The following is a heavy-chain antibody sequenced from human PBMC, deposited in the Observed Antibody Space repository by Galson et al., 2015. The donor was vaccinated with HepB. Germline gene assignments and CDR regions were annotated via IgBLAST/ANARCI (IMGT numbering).Heavy chain of an antibody. J-gene: IGHJ6*03. CDR3: ARERSEYCSSTSCYGDYYYYYMDV. CDR1: GFTFSSYS. CDR2: ISSSSSYI. V-gene: IGHV3-21*01. D-gene: IGHD2-2*01. Sequence: SLRLSCAASGFTFSSYSMNWVRQAPGKGLEWVSSISSSSSYIYYADSVKGRFTISRDNAKNSLYLQMNSLRAEDTAVYYCARERSEYCSSTSCYGDYYYYYMDVWGKGTTVTVSS.